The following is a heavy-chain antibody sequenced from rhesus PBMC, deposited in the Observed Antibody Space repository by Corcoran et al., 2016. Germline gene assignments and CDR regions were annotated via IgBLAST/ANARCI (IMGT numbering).Heavy chain of an antibody. Sequence: QVQLQESGPGLVKPSETLSLTCAVSGGSLSGGYYCGWLRQPPGKGLEWIGNIYGNSASTYYNPSLKSRVTISKDTSKNQFSLKLSSVTAADTAVYYCARGGYWRASLDVWGRGVLVTVSS. CDR2: IYGNSAST. CDR3: ARGGYWRASLDV. V-gene: IGHV4S7*01. D-gene: IGHD3-22*01. CDR1: GGSLSGGYY. J-gene: IGHJ5-2*02.